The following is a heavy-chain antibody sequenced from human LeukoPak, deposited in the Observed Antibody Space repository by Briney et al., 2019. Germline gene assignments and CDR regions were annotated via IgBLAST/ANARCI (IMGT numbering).Heavy chain of an antibody. J-gene: IGHJ4*02. CDR3: ARERDCSGTTCYEGDY. V-gene: IGHV3-48*03. D-gene: IGHD2-2*01. CDR1: GFTFSSYE. CDR2: ISSSGSTI. Sequence: GGSLRLSCAASGFTFSSYEMNWVRQAPGKGLEWVSYISSSGSTIYYADSVKGRFTISRDNAKNSLYLQMNSLRAEDTAVYYCARERDCSGTTCYEGDYWGQGTLVTVSS.